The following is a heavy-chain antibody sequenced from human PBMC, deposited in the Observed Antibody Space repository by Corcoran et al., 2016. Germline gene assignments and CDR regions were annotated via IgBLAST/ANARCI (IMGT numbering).Heavy chain of an antibody. V-gene: IGHV3-53*01. J-gene: IGHJ5*02. CDR1: GFTVSSNY. D-gene: IGHD6-13*01. CDR2: IYSGGST. CDR3: ARAEGRYSSSWSPGWFDP. Sequence: EVQLVESGGGLIQPGGSLRLSCAASGFTVSSNYMSWVRQAPGKGLEWVSVIYSGGSTYYADSVKGRFTISRDNSKNTLYLQMNSRRAEDTAVYSGARAEGRYSSSWSPGWFDPWGQGTLVTVSS.